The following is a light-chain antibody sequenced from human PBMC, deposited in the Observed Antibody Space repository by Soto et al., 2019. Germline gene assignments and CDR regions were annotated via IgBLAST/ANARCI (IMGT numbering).Light chain of an antibody. CDR1: QSVLYSSNNKNY. Sequence: IVMTQSPDSLAVSLGERSTINCKSSQSVLYSSNNKNYLAWYQQKPGQPPKLLIYWASTRESGVPDRFSGSGSGTDFTLTISSLQAEDVAVYYCQQYYSTPTWTFGQGTKVDI. V-gene: IGKV4-1*01. CDR3: QQYYSTPTWT. CDR2: WAS. J-gene: IGKJ1*01.